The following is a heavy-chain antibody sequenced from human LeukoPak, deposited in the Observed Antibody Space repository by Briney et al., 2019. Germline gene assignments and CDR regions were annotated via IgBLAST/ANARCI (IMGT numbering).Heavy chain of an antibody. V-gene: IGHV3-23*01. J-gene: IGHJ4*02. D-gene: IGHD2/OR15-2a*01. CDR1: GITFRNSA. CDR3: VKDFSPRPFDQ. CDR2: ISGSGGSA. Sequence: PGGSLRLSCAAFGITFRNSAMTWVRQAPGKGLEWVSAISGSGGSAYYTDSVKGRFTVSRDNSKNTLYLQMDSLRVEDTAVYYCVKDFSPRPFDQWGQGSLVTVSS.